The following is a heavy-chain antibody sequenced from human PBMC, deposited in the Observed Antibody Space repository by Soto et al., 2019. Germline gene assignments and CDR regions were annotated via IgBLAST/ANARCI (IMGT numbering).Heavy chain of an antibody. J-gene: IGHJ6*02. CDR1: GFTFSSYA. V-gene: IGHV3-23*01. Sequence: DVQLLESGGHLVQPGGSLRLSCAASGFTFSSYAMSWVRQAPGKGLEWVSSVSAGGDMTYYSDSVKCRFTISRDNSNNALFLQMNSLRTEDTALYYCARGDRGGSGSPASYSYSGLDVWGQGTTVTVS. CDR3: ARGDRGGSGSPASYSYSGLDV. D-gene: IGHD3-10*01. CDR2: VSAGGDMT.